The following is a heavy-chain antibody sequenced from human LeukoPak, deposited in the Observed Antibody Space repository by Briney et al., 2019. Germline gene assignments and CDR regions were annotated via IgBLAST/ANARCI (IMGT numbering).Heavy chain of an antibody. Sequence: ASVKVSCKASGGTFSSYTISWVRQAPGQRLEWIGRIIPILGIANYAQKFQGRVTITADKSTSTAYMELSSLRSEDTAVYYCARGVVPAAIPRAFDPWGQGTLVTVSS. V-gene: IGHV1-69*02. CDR2: IIPILGIA. CDR1: GGTFSSYT. CDR3: ARGVVPAAIPRAFDP. J-gene: IGHJ5*02. D-gene: IGHD2-2*02.